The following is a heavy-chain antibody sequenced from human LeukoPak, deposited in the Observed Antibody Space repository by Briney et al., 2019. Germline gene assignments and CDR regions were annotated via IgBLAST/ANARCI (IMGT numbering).Heavy chain of an antibody. D-gene: IGHD6-19*01. CDR1: GGSLSSGSYY. CDR3: ARAGGSVGWYGTIDS. J-gene: IGHJ4*02. Sequence: PSQTLSLTCTVSGGSLSSGSYYCTWIRQPAGKGLEWIGHLYTSGTTSYNPSLQSLVTISADTSKHQFSLRLTSVTAADTAVYYCARAGGSVGWYGTIDSWGQGTLVTVSS. CDR2: LYTSGTT. V-gene: IGHV4-61*09.